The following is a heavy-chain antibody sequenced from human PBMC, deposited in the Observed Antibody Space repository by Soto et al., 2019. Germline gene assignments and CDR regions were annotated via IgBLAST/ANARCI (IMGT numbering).Heavy chain of an antibody. D-gene: IGHD1-1*01. CDR2: INHSGST. Sequence: SETLSLTCAVYGGSFSGYYWSWIRHPPGKGLEWIGEINHSGSTNYNPSLKSRVTISVDNSKNTVSLHMNSLRAEDTALYYCAKDRPRRTSGYFFDYWGQGTPVTV. J-gene: IGHJ4*02. CDR3: AKDRPRRTSGYFFDY. CDR1: GGSFSGYY. V-gene: IGHV4-34*01.